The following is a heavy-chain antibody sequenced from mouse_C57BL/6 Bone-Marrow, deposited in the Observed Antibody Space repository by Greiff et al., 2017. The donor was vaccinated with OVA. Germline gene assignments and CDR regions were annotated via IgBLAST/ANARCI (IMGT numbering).Heavy chain of an antibody. CDR3: AREEYDDGGAWFAY. CDR2: IDPSDSYT. Sequence: VQLQQPGAELVMPGASVKLSCKASGYTFTSYWMHWVKQRPGQGLEWIGEIDPSDSYTNYNQKFKGKSTLTVDKSASTAYMQLSSLTSEDSAVYYCAREEYDDGGAWFAYWGQGTLVTVSA. CDR1: GYTFTSYW. D-gene: IGHD2-12*01. V-gene: IGHV1-69*01. J-gene: IGHJ3*01.